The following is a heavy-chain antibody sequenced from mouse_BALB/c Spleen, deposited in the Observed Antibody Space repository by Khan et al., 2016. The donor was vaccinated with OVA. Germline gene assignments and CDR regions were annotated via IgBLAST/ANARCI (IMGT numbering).Heavy chain of an antibody. CDR2: IWSAGST. CDR3: ATRGYDYGRVAWFAY. CDR1: GFSLTNYS. J-gene: IGHJ3*01. Sequence: QVQLKESGPGLVQPSQSLSITCTVSGFSLTNYSVHWVRQSPGKGLEWLGVIWSAGSTDYNAAFISRLSISKDNSRSQLFFKMNRLQPNATAIYYSATRGYDYGRVAWFAYWGQGTLVTVSA. D-gene: IGHD2-4*01. V-gene: IGHV2-2*02.